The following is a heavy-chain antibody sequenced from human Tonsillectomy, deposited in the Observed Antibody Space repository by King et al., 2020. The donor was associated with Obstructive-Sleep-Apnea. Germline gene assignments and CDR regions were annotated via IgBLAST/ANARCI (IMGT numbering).Heavy chain of an antibody. CDR2: IIPIFGTA. J-gene: IGHJ6*02. CDR3: ARDRVVATISYYYYYGMDV. D-gene: IGHD5-12*01. V-gene: IGHV1-69*01. Sequence: QLVQSGAEVKKPGSSVKVSCKASGGTFSSYAISWVRQAPGQGLEWMGGIIPIFGTANYAQKFQGRVTITADESTSTAYMELRSLRSEDTAVYYCARDRVVATISYYYYYGMDVWGQGTTVTVSS. CDR1: GGTFSSYA.